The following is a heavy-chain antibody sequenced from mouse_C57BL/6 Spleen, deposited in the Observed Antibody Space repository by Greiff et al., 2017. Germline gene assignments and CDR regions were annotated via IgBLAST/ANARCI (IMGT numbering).Heavy chain of an antibody. CDR3: AGYYGSHFDY. CDR1: GYAFSSSW. V-gene: IGHV1-82*01. D-gene: IGHD1-1*01. J-gene: IGHJ2*01. Sequence: QVQLQQSGPELVKPGASVKISCKASGYAFSSSWMNWVKQRPGKGLEWIGRIYPGDGDTNYNGKFKGKATLTADKSSSTAYMQLSSLTSEDSAVXFCAGYYGSHFDYWGQGTTLTVSS. CDR2: IYPGDGDT.